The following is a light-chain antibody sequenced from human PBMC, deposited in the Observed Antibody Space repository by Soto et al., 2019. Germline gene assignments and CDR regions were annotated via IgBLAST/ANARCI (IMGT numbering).Light chain of an antibody. Sequence: EIVMTQSPATLSVSPGERATLSCRASQSMYNNLAWYQQKPGQAPRLLIYFASTRATGIPVRFSGSGSGTEFTLTISSLQSEDFAVYYCQQYNNWPLTFGGGTKVEI. J-gene: IGKJ4*01. V-gene: IGKV3-15*01. CDR3: QQYNNWPLT. CDR1: QSMYNN. CDR2: FAS.